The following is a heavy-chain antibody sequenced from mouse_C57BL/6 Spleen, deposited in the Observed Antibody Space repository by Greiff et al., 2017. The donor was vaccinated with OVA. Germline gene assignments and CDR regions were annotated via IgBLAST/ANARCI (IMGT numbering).Heavy chain of an antibody. Sequence: EVMLVESGGGLVQPGGSMKLSCVASGFTFSNYWMNWVRQSPEKGLEWVAQIRLKSDNYATHYAESVKGRFTISRDDSKSSVYLQMNNLRAEDTGIYYCTRMGTVFAYWGQGTLVTVSA. D-gene: IGHD1-1*01. CDR2: IRLKSDNYAT. J-gene: IGHJ3*01. V-gene: IGHV6-3*01. CDR1: GFTFSNYW. CDR3: TRMGTVFAY.